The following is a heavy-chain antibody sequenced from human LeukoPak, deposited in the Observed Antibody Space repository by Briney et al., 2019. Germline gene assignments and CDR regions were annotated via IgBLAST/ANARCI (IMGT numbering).Heavy chain of an antibody. D-gene: IGHD1-1*01. J-gene: IGHJ3*02. Sequence: GGSLRLSCAASGFTFSNYAFNWVRQAPGKGLEWVASITGSGSRTYYAGSVRGRCTISRDNARDTLYLQLNNLRAEDMAVYYCAREPMYGTFDTWGQGTVVTVSS. CDR1: GFTFSNYA. V-gene: IGHV3-21*01. CDR2: ITGSGSRT. CDR3: AREPMYGTFDT.